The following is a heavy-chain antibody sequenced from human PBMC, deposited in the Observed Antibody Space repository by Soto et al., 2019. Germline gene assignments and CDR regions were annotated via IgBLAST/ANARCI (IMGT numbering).Heavy chain of an antibody. J-gene: IGHJ6*03. V-gene: IGHV3-23*01. CDR2: ISGSGGST. D-gene: IGHD4-17*01. CDR1: GFTFSSYA. Sequence: GGSLRLSCAASGFTFSSYAMSWVRQAPGKGLEWVSAISGSGGSTYYADSVKGRFTISRDNFKNTLYLQMNSLRAEDTAVYYCAKDRLLPDYYYYMDVWGRGTTVTVSS. CDR3: AKDRLLPDYYYYMDV.